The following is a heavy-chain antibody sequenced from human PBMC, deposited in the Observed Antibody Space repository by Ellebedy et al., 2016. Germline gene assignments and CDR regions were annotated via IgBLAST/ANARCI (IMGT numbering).Heavy chain of an antibody. Sequence: GESLKISCAASGFTFSSYSMNWVRQAPGKGLEWVSSISSSSSYIYYADSVKGRFTISRDNAKNSLYQQMNSLRAEDTAVYYCAKDEIPLADSSGFDYWGQGTLVTVSS. CDR3: AKDEIPLADSSGFDY. CDR2: ISSSSSYI. D-gene: IGHD2-15*01. V-gene: IGHV3-21*01. J-gene: IGHJ4*02. CDR1: GFTFSSYS.